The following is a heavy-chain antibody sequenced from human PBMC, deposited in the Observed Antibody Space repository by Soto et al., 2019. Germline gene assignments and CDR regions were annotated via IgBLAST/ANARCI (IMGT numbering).Heavy chain of an antibody. CDR1: GGSISSYY. CDR2: IYYSGST. Sequence: QVQLQESGPGLVKPSETLSLTCTVSGGSISSYYWSWIRQPPGKGLEWIGYIYYSGSTNYNPSLKSLVTISVDTSKNQFSLKLSSVTAADTAVYYCARVAREYYYDFWGQGTLVTVSS. V-gene: IGHV4-59*01. D-gene: IGHD3-10*01. CDR3: ARVAREYYYDF. J-gene: IGHJ4*02.